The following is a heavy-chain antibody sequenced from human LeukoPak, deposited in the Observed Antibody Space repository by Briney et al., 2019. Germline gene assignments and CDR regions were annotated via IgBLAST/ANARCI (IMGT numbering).Heavy chain of an antibody. CDR1: GFTSSAFW. Sequence: PGGSLRLSCVASGFTSSAFWRSWVRRRPGKGLGWVANIKKDGSEKEYVDSVKGRSSIYRDNAKNSVFLPMNSLRAEHTAVYYCPTFARVVPGRLLLWSKGTTVIVSS. V-gene: IGHV3-7*01. J-gene: IGHJ6*04. CDR3: PTFARVVPGRLLL. D-gene: IGHD2-2*01. CDR2: IKKDGSEK.